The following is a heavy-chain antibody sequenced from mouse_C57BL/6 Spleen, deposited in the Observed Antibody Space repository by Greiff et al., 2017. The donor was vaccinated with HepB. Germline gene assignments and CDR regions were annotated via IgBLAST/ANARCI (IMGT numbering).Heavy chain of an antibody. Sequence: VQLQQPGAELVRPGSSVKLSCKASGYTFTSYWMDWVKQRPGQGLEWIGNIYPSDSETHYNQKFKDKATLTVDKSSSTAYMQLSSLTSEDSAVYYCARVEITTGYFDVWGTGTTVTVSS. CDR1: GYTFTSYW. J-gene: IGHJ1*03. CDR2: IYPSDSET. CDR3: ARVEITTGYFDV. V-gene: IGHV1-61*01. D-gene: IGHD1-1*01.